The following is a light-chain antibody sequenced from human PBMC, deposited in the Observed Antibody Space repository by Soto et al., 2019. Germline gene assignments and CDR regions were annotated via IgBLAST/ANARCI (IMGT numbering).Light chain of an antibody. CDR3: MQALQTPT. CDR1: QSLLHSNGYNY. V-gene: IGKV2-28*01. CDR2: LGS. Sequence: DVVMTQSPLSLPVTPGEPASISCRSSQSLLHSNGYNYLDWYLQKPGQSPQLLIYLGSNRASGVTDRFSGSGSGTDFTLKISRVEDEDVGVYYCMQALQTPTFGPGTKVDIK. J-gene: IGKJ3*01.